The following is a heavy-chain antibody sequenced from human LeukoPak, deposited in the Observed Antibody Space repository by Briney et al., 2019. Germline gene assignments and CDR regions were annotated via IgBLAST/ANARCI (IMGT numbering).Heavy chain of an antibody. J-gene: IGHJ5*01. CDR1: GYTFTGYY. Sequence: ASVKVSCKASGYTFTGYYMHWVRQAPGQGLEWMGRINPNSGGTNYAQKFQGRVTMTRDTSISTAYMELSRLRSDDTAVYYCARFYYMITFGGVTSGENWFDSWGQGTLVTVSS. CDR2: INPNSGGT. CDR3: ARFYYMITFGGVTSGENWFDS. V-gene: IGHV1-2*06. D-gene: IGHD3-16*01.